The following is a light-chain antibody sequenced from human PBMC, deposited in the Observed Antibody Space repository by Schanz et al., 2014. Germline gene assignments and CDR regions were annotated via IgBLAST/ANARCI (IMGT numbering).Light chain of an antibody. CDR1: SSDVGGYNY. CDR2: EGS. Sequence: QSALTQPRSVSGSPGQSVTISCTGTSSDVGGYNYVSWYQLHPGKAPKLMIYEGSKRPSGVSNRFSGSKSGNTASLTISGLQAEDEADYYCCSYAGSSTWVFGGGTKLTVL. J-gene: IGLJ3*02. CDR3: CSYAGSSTWV. V-gene: IGLV2-23*01.